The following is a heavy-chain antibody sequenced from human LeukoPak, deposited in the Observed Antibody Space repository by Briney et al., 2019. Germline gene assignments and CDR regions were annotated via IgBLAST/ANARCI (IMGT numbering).Heavy chain of an antibody. CDR3: ARAEWHTHTVTIIN. CDR1: GYTFTGYY. Sequence: GASVKVSCKASGYTFTGYYMHWVRQAPGQGLEWMGWINPNSGGTNYAQKFQGRVTMTRDTSISTAYMELSRLRSDDTAVYYCARAEWHTHTVTIINWGQGTLVTVSS. D-gene: IGHD4-17*01. J-gene: IGHJ4*02. CDR2: INPNSGGT. V-gene: IGHV1-2*02.